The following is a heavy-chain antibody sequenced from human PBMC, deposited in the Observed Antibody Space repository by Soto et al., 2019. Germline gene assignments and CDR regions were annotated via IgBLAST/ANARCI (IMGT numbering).Heavy chain of an antibody. D-gene: IGHD1-26*01. V-gene: IGHV3-30*18. J-gene: IGHJ4*02. Sequence: QVQLVESGGGVVQPGRSLRLSCAVSGFTFSKYGMHRVRQAPGKGLEWVSIISYDGNNKYYADSVKGRFTISRDNSKNTLFLQMNSLRAEDTAVYYCAKDATNYYAGADYWGQGNLVTVSS. CDR3: AKDATNYYAGADY. CDR2: ISYDGNNK. CDR1: GFTFSKYG.